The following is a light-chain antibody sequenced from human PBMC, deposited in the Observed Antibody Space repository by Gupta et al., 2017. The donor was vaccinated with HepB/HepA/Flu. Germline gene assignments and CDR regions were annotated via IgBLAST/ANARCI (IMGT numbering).Light chain of an antibody. CDR2: RND. CDR3: AAWDDNLRTPL. V-gene: IGLV1-47*01. CDR1: ASNIGRHY. J-gene: IGLJ3*02. Sequence: QSVLTQPPSASGTPGQRVTISCSGSASNIGRHYVYWYQQQIPGTAPKLLIYRNDQRPSGVPDRFSGYESGTSASLAISGLRSDDEADYYCAAWDDNLRTPLFGGGTRLTVL.